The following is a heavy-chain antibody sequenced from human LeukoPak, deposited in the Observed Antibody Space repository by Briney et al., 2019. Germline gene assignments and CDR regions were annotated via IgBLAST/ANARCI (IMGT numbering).Heavy chain of an antibody. J-gene: IGHJ6*02. CDR2: ISYDGSNK. D-gene: IGHD3-3*01. Sequence: PGRSLRLSCAASGFAFSTYPVHWVRQAPGKGLEWVAVISYDGSNKYYADSVKGRFTISRDNSKNTLYLQMNSLRAEDTAVYYCARDITPPTYDFWSGYYYGMDVWGQGTTVTVSS. CDR3: ARDITPPTYDFWSGYYYGMDV. CDR1: GFAFSTYP. V-gene: IGHV3-30-3*01.